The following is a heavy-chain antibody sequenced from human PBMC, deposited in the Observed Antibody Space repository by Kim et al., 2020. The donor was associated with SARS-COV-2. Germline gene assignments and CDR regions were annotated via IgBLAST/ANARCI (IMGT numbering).Heavy chain of an antibody. CDR3: ARGGTWFGELFLDAFDI. CDR1: GYTFTSYD. D-gene: IGHD3-10*01. J-gene: IGHJ3*02. V-gene: IGHV1-8*01. CDR2: MNPNSGNT. Sequence: ASVKVSCKASGYTFTSYDINWVRQATGQGLEWMGWMNPNSGNTGYAQKFQGRVTMTRNTSISTAYMELSSLRSEDTAVYYCARGGTWFGELFLDAFDIWGQGKMVTDSS.